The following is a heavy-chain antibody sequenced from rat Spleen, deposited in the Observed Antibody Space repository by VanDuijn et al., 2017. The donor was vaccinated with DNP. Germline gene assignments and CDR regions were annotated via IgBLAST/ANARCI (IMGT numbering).Heavy chain of an antibody. D-gene: IGHD1-4*01. CDR2: SSSDGSRT. Sequence: EVQLVESGGGLVQPGRSLKLSCAALGFTFRNYGMAWVRQAPTKGLEWVATSSSDGSRTYYRDSVKGRFTISRDNAKSTLYLQMDSLRSEDTATYYCASRGSTGIFDYWGQGVMVTVSS. J-gene: IGHJ2*01. CDR3: ASRGSTGIFDY. CDR1: GFTFRNYG. V-gene: IGHV5-29*01.